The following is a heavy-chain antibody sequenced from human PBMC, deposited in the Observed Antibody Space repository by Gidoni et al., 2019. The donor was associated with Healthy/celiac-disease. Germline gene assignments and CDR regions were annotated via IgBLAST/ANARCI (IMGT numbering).Heavy chain of an antibody. CDR2: TNHSGST. Sequence: GETNHSGSTNYNPSLKSRVTISVDTAKNQFSLKLSSVTAADTAVYYCARGSLYYYDSSHPFDYWGQGTLVTVSS. CDR3: ARGSLYYYDSSHPFDY. D-gene: IGHD3-22*01. J-gene: IGHJ4*02. V-gene: IGHV4-34*01.